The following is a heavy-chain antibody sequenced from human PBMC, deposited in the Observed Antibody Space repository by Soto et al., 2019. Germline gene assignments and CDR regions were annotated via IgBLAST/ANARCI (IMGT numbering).Heavy chain of an antibody. J-gene: IGHJ3*02. CDR2: IYYSGST. CDR3: ARFSGYDAFDI. D-gene: IGHD5-12*01. CDR1: GGSISSGDYY. V-gene: IGHV4-30-4*01. Sequence: SETLSLTCTVSGGSISSGDYYWSWIRQPPGKGLEWIGYIYYSGSTYYNPSLKSRVTISVDTSKNQFSLKLSSVTAADTAVYYCARFSGYDAFDIWGQGTMVTVSS.